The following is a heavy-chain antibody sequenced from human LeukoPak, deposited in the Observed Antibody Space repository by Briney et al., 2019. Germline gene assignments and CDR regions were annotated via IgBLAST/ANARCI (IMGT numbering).Heavy chain of an antibody. Sequence: ASETLSLTCTVSGGSISSYYWSWIRQPPGKGLESIGYIYYSGSTNYNPSLKSRVTISVDTSKNQFSLKLSSVTAADTAVYYCARSSPNTYYYDSSGYYSWGQGTLVTVSS. J-gene: IGHJ5*02. D-gene: IGHD3-22*01. V-gene: IGHV4-59*01. CDR2: IYYSGST. CDR3: ARSSPNTYYYDSSGYYS. CDR1: GGSISSYY.